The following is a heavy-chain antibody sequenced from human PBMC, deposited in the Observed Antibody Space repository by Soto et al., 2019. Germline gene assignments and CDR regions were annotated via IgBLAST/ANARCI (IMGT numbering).Heavy chain of an antibody. CDR2: ISSSDNTI. CDR3: VRGGGGGQFDS. Sequence: GGSLRLSCAASGFSFRSYEMNWVRQAPGKGLEWISYISSSDNTIYYAGSVKGRFTISRDNAKNSLFLQMNSLRAEDTGVYYCVRGGGGGQFDSWGQGTLVTVSS. V-gene: IGHV3-48*03. D-gene: IGHD2-21*01. CDR1: GFSFRSYE. J-gene: IGHJ4*02.